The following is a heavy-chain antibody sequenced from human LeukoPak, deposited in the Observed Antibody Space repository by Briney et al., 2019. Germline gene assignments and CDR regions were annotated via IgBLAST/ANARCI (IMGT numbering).Heavy chain of an antibody. CDR3: AREGQWLVPWAAFDI. Sequence: SETLSLTCALYGGSFSGYYLSWIRQPPGKGLEWMGEINHSVSTNYNPSLKSRVTISVDTSKNQFSLRLSSVTAADTAVYYCAREGQWLVPWAAFDIWGQGTMVTVSS. CDR2: INHSVST. CDR1: GGSFSGYY. D-gene: IGHD6-19*01. J-gene: IGHJ3*02. V-gene: IGHV4-34*01.